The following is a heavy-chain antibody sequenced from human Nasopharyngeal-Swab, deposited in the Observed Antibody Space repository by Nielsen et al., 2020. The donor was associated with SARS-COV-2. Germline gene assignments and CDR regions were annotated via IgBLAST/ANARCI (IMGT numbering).Heavy chain of an antibody. CDR3: ARTGDSSGWYSSFDY. Sequence: SETLSLTCTVSGGSISSYYWSWIRQPPGKGLEWIGYIYYSGSTNYNPSLKSRVTISVDTSKNQSSLKLSSVTAADTAVYYCARTGDSSGWYSSFDYWGQGTLVTVSS. D-gene: IGHD6-19*01. CDR2: IYYSGST. V-gene: IGHV4-59*01. J-gene: IGHJ4*02. CDR1: GGSISSYY.